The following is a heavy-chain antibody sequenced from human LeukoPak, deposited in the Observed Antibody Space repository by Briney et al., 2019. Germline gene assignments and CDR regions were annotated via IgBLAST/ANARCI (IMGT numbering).Heavy chain of an antibody. D-gene: IGHD3-10*01. Sequence: GGSLRLFCAASGFTFSSYAMSWVRQAAGQGQEWVSAISGSGGSTYYADSVKGRFTISRDNSKNTLYLQMNSLRAEDTAVYYCAKPMVRGVTRSAPSSFDIWGQGTMVTVSS. V-gene: IGHV3-23*01. CDR3: AKPMVRGVTRSAPSSFDI. J-gene: IGHJ3*02. CDR1: GFTFSSYA. CDR2: ISGSGGST.